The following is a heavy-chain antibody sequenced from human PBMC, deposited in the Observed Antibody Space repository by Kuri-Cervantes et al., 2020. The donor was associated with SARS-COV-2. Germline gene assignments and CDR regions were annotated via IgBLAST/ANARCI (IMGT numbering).Heavy chain of an antibody. CDR3: VRDGDHWNFDY. CDR1: VFTFSNYG. V-gene: IGHV3-33*01. CDR2: IWNDGSNK. J-gene: IGHJ4*02. D-gene: IGHD1-1*01. Sequence: GESLKISCAASVFTFSNYGMHWVRQAPGKGLEWVAVIWNDGSNKYYADSVKGRFTISRDNSKNTLYLQMNSLRAEDTAVYYCVRDGDHWNFDYWGQGTLVTVSS.